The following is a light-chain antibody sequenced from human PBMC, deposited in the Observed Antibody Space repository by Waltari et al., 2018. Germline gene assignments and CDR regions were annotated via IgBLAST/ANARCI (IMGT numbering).Light chain of an antibody. CDR2: DVS. CDR3: SSYTRSNTWV. CDR1: SSDIDAYNY. Sequence: QSVLTQPASVSGSPGQSITISCTGTSSDIDAYNYVYWYQQHPGKAPKLMIYDVSKWPSGVSNRFSGSKSGNTASLTISGLQADDEADYYCSSYTRSNTWVFGGGTKLTVL. J-gene: IGLJ3*02. V-gene: IGLV2-14*01.